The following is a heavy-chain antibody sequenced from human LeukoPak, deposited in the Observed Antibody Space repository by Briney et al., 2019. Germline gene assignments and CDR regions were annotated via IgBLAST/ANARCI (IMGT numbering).Heavy chain of an antibody. CDR3: ARGGSSGPDYYYYMDV. CDR2: ISSSASII. Sequence: GGSLRLSCAASGFTFSDYEMNWVRRAPGKGLEWVSYISSSASIIYYSDSVKGRFTISRDNAKNSLYLQMNSLRDEDTAVYYCARGGSSGPDYYYYMDVWGKGTTVTISS. V-gene: IGHV3-48*03. D-gene: IGHD6-19*01. J-gene: IGHJ6*03. CDR1: GFTFSDYE.